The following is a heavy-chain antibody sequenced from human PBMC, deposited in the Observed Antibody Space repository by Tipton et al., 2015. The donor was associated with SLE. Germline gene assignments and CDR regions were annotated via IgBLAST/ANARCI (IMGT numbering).Heavy chain of an antibody. V-gene: IGHV3-11*04. D-gene: IGHD1-26*01. CDR1: GFTFSDFY. CDR3: ARASGMWELAAFDF. J-gene: IGHJ3*01. CDR2: ISSSGNTM. Sequence: SLRLSCAASGFTFSDFYMSWIRQSPGKGLEWISYISSSGNTMYFSDSVRGRFTISRDNAKNSVFLQMNSLRAEDTAVYYCARASGMWELAAFDFWGQGTMVTVSS.